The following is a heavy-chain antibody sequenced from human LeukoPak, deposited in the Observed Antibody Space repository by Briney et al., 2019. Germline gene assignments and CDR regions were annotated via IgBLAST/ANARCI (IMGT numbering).Heavy chain of an antibody. CDR2: IKQDGSEK. V-gene: IGHV3-7*01. Sequence: GGSLRLSCAASGFTFSSYEMNWVRQAPGKGLEWVANIKQDGSEKYYVDSVKGRFTISRDNAKNSLYLQMNSLRAEDTAVYYCARGGVTAMVLDAFDIWGQGTMVTVSS. D-gene: IGHD5-18*01. J-gene: IGHJ3*02. CDR1: GFTFSSYE. CDR3: ARGGVTAMVLDAFDI.